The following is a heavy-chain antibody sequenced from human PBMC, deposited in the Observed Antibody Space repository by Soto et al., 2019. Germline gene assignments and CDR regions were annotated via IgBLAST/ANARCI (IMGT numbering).Heavy chain of an antibody. J-gene: IGHJ4*02. D-gene: IGHD3-22*01. Sequence: GASVKVSCKASGYTFTGYYMHWVRQAPGQGLEWMGWINPNSGGTNYAQKFQGWVTMTRDTSISTAYMELSRLRSDDTAVYYCVRDMTYYDSSGTFDYWGQGTLVTVSS. CDR2: INPNSGGT. V-gene: IGHV1-2*04. CDR1: GYTFTGYY. CDR3: VRDMTYYDSSGTFDY.